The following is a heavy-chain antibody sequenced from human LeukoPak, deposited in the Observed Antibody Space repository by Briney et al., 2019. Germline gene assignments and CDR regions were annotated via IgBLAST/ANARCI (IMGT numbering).Heavy chain of an antibody. CDR1: GGSISSSGYY. D-gene: IGHD3-22*01. J-gene: IGHJ4*02. Sequence: SETLSLTCTVSGGSISSSGYYWGWIRQPPGKGLECIGIMSYSGSTYYNPSLKSQVTMSVDTSKNHFSLKLSSVTAADTAVYYCARQIYYDRSGYFYFNWGQGTLVTVSS. CDR3: ARQIYYDRSGYFYFN. CDR2: MSYSGST. V-gene: IGHV4-39*01.